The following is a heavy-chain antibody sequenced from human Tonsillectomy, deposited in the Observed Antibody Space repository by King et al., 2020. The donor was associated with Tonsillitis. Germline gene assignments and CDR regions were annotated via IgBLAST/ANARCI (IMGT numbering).Heavy chain of an antibody. V-gene: IGHV3-23*04. J-gene: IGHJ5*02. CDR3: AKDRWGTTVVTPNWFDP. CDR2: ISGSGGST. Sequence: QLVQSGGGLVQPGGSLRLSCAASGFTFSSYAMSWVRQAPGKGLEWVSAISGSGGSTYYADSVKGRFTISRDNSKNTLYLQMNSLRAEDTAVYYCAKDRWGTTVVTPNWFDPWGQGTLVTVSS. D-gene: IGHD4-23*01. CDR1: GFTFSSYA.